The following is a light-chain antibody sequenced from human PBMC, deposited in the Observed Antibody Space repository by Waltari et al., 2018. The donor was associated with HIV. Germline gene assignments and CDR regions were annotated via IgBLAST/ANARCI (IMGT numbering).Light chain of an antibody. CDR3: YSTDSSGNHRV. V-gene: IGLV3-10*01. CDR1: ALPKKE. CDR2: EDN. Sequence: SYELTQPPSVSVSPGQPARVTCSGAALPKKEAYGYQQKSGQAPVLVIYEDNKRPSGIPERFSGSSSGTMATLTISGAQVEDEADYYCYSTDSSGNHRVFGGGTELIVL. J-gene: IGLJ2*01.